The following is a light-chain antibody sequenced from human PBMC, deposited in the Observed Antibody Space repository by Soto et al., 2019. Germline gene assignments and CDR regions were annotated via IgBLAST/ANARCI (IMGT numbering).Light chain of an antibody. CDR1: SSDVGGYNY. J-gene: IGLJ2*01. V-gene: IGLV2-14*01. CDR3: SSYTSSTTLSVV. CDR2: GVT. Sequence: QSALTQPASVSGSPGQSITISCTGTSSDVGGYNYVSWYQQHPGKAPKLMIYGVTNRPSGVSNRLSGSKSGNTASLTISGLQAEDEADYYCSSYTSSTTLSVVFGGGTKLTVL.